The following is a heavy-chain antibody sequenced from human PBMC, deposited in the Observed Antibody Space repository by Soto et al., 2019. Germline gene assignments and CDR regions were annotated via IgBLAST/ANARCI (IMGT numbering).Heavy chain of an antibody. D-gene: IGHD1-26*01. CDR2: ISNDGSNE. CDR1: GFSFSRYG. J-gene: IGHJ4*02. V-gene: IGHV3-30*02. CDR3: ARDQTDSGSYSEY. Sequence: GGSLRLSCKASGFSFSRYGMHWIRQAPGKGLEWLAIISNDGSNEYYADSVKGRSTISKNTSNNRFYLQLNNLRAEETAVYFCARDQTDSGSYSEYWGRGTLVAVSS.